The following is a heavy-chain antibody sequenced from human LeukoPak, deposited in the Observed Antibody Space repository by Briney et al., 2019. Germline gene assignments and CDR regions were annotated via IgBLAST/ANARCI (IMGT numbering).Heavy chain of an antibody. CDR1: GFTFSDYW. J-gene: IGHJ4*02. D-gene: IGHD4-23*01. CDR2: IDSDGSTT. CDR3: ASGYLDYGGNSH. V-gene: IGHV3-74*01. Sequence: GGSLRLSCAASGFTFSDYWMHWVRQAPGKGLVWVSRIDSDGSTTNYADSVKGRFTTSRDNAKNTLYLQMNSLRAEDTAVYYCASGYLDYGGNSHWGQGTLVTVSS.